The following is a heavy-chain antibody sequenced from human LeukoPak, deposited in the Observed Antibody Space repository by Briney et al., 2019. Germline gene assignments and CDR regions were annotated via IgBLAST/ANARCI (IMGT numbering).Heavy chain of an antibody. Sequence: ASVKVSCKASGYTFTSYAMHWVRQAPGQRLEWMGWINAGNGNTKYSQKFQGRVTITRDTSASTAYMELSSLRSEDTAVYYCARHKGVAIPYYYGVDVWGQGTTLTVS. V-gene: IGHV1-3*01. CDR2: INAGNGNT. CDR1: GYTFTSYA. D-gene: IGHD2-15*01. J-gene: IGHJ6*02. CDR3: ARHKGVAIPYYYGVDV.